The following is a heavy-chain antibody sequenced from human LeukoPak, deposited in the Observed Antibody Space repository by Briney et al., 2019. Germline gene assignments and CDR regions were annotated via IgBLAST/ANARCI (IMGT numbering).Heavy chain of an antibody. V-gene: IGHV3-7*01. CDR3: ARIGYSSSSIDY. Sequence: PGGSLRLSCAASGFIFSNYWMSWVRQAPGKGLEWVANIKHDGGVKYYVDSLKGRFTISRDNAKNSVYLQMNSLRAEDTAVYYCARIGYSSSSIDYWGQGTLVTVSS. D-gene: IGHD6-6*01. CDR2: IKHDGGVK. CDR1: GFIFSNYW. J-gene: IGHJ4*02.